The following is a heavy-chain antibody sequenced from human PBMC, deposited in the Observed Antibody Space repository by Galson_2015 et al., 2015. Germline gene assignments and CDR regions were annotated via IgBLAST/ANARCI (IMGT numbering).Heavy chain of an antibody. J-gene: IGHJ3*02. D-gene: IGHD2-2*01. V-gene: IGHV1-3*01. CDR1: GYTFTSYA. CDR3: ARDHRSYVLRSSTSCRDAFDI. Sequence: SVKVSCKASGYTFTSYAMHWVRQAPGQRLEWMGWINAGNGNTKYSQKFQGRVTITKDTSASTAYMELSSLRSEDTAVYYCARDHRSYVLRSSTSCRDAFDIWGQGTMVTVSS. CDR2: INAGNGNT.